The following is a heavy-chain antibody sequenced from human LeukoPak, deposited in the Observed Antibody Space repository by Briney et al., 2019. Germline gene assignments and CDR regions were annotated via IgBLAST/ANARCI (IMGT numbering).Heavy chain of an antibody. V-gene: IGHV3-74*01. Sequence: LPGGSLRLSCAASGFTFSSYWMHWVRQAPGKGLVWVSRINSDGSSTSYADSVKGRFTISRDNAKNTLYLQMDSLRAEDTAVYYCARERFLVSSSSHFDYWGQGTLVTVSS. CDR1: GFTFSSYW. J-gene: IGHJ4*02. CDR3: ARERFLVSSSSHFDY. CDR2: INSDGSST. D-gene: IGHD6-6*01.